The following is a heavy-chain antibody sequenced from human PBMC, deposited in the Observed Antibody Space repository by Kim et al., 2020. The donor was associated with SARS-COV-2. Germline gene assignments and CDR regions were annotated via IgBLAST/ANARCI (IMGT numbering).Heavy chain of an antibody. CDR3: ARDSGIAAADPNWFDP. Sequence: GGSLRLSCAASGFTFSSYGMHWVRQAPGKGLEWVAVISYDGSNKYYADSVKGRFTISRDNSKNTLYLQMNSLRAEDTAVYYCARDSGIAAADPNWFDPWGQGTLVTVSS. CDR1: GFTFSSYG. CDR2: ISYDGSNK. V-gene: IGHV3-33*05. J-gene: IGHJ5*02. D-gene: IGHD6-13*01.